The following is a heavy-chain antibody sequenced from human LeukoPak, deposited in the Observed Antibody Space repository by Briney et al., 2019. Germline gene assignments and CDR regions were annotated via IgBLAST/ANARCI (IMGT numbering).Heavy chain of an antibody. V-gene: IGHV7-4-1*02. J-gene: IGHJ4*02. Sequence: ASVTVSFTSSGYTFTMLRMNWMGQAHGQGREWMGWSNTNSVNPTCAHDFTGRFVFSLDLSVSTSYLEINNLKPEDSGVYYCARDPPRRPLTSDQGYWGQGTLVTVSS. CDR3: ARDPPRRPLTSDQGY. CDR1: GYTFTMLR. D-gene: IGHD1-20*01. CDR2: SNTNSVNP.